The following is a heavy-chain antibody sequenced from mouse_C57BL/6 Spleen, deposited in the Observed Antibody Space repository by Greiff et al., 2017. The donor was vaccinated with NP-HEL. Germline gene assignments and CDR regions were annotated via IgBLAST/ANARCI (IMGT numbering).Heavy chain of an antibody. V-gene: IGHV5-12*01. CDR2: ISNGGGST. Sequence: EVNVVESGGGLVQPGGSLKLSCAASGFTFSDYYMYWVRQTPEKRLEWVAYISNGGGSTYYPDTVKGRFTISRDNAKNTLYLQMSRLKSEDTAMYYCARGEWTAQAHYAMDYWGQGTSVTVSS. CDR1: GFTFSDYY. J-gene: IGHJ4*01. D-gene: IGHD3-2*02. CDR3: ARGEWTAQAHYAMDY.